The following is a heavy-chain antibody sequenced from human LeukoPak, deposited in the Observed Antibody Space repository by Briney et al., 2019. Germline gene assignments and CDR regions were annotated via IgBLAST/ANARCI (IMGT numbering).Heavy chain of an antibody. D-gene: IGHD3-22*01. V-gene: IGHV3-66*01. CDR3: AVRDYYDSSGARSFDY. Sequence: SGGSLRLSCAASGFTVSSNYMSWVRQAPGKGLEWVSVIYSGGSTYYADSVKGRFTISRDNSKNTLYLQMNSLRAEDTAVYYCAVRDYYDSSGARSFDYWGQGTLVTVSS. CDR2: IYSGGST. J-gene: IGHJ4*02. CDR1: GFTVSSNY.